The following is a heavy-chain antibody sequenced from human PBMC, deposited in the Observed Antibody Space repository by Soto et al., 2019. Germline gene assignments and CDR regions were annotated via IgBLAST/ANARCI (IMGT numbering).Heavy chain of an antibody. J-gene: IGHJ5*02. CDR1: GFTFSSYS. D-gene: IGHD3-3*01. Sequence: AGGSLRLSCAGSGFTFSSYSMNWVRQAPGKGLEWGSHISSSSSTIYYADSVKGRFTISRDNAKNSLYLQMNSLRAEDTAVYYCARDKPYYDFWSGYYYSPNWFDPWGQGTLVTVSS. V-gene: IGHV3-48*01. CDR3: ARDKPYYDFWSGYYYSPNWFDP. CDR2: ISSSSSTI.